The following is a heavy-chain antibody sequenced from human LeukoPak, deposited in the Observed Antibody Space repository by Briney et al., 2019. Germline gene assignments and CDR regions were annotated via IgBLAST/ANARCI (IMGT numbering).Heavy chain of an antibody. V-gene: IGHV3-48*01. CDR2: ISSSSSTI. CDR3: AREVGATEPDAFDI. D-gene: IGHD1-26*01. CDR1: GFTFSSYG. J-gene: IGHJ3*02. Sequence: GGSLRLSCAASGFTFSSYGMHWVRQAPGKGQEWVSYISSSSSTIYYADSVKGRFTISRDNAKNSLYLQMSSLRSEDTAVYYCAREVGATEPDAFDIWGQGTMVTVSS.